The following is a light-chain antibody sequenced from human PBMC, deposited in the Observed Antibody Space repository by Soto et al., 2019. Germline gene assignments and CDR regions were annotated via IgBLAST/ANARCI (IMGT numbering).Light chain of an antibody. CDR2: AAS. V-gene: IGKV1-39*01. J-gene: IGKJ2*01. Sequence: DIQMTQSPSSLAASVGDRVTITCRASQSIGTYLNWYQQTIGKAPKLLIYAASSLQSGVPSRFSGSGSGKDFTLTISSLQPEDFATYYCQLSLSTPYIFGHGTKLEIK. CDR3: QLSLSTPYI. CDR1: QSIGTY.